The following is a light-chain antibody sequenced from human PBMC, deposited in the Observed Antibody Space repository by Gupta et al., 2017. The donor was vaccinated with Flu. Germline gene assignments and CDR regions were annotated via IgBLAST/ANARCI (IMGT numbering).Light chain of an antibody. V-gene: IGLV3-21*02. CDR1: NIERKS. Sequence: SSLLTQPPSVSVAPGQTATISSAGHNIERKSVHWYHQQPGQAPVLVVYDDAGRPSGIPERFSGSNSGSPATLTISRVEVGDEADYYCHVWDTSDHIYVFGPGTKVTVL. CDR3: HVWDTSDHIYV. J-gene: IGLJ1*01. CDR2: DDA.